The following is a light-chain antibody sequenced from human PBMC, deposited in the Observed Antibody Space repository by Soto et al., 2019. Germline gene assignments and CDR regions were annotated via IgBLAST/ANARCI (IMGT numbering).Light chain of an antibody. CDR1: QGIRND. J-gene: IGKJ4*01. CDR2: AAS. V-gene: IGKV1-17*01. Sequence: DIQMTQSPSSLAASLGDRVTITCRASQGIRNDLGWYQQKPGKAPKLLIYAASSLQSGVPSRFSGSGSGTDFTLTIRSLQPEDVETYYCQKYNSDPLTFGGGTKVDIK. CDR3: QKYNSDPLT.